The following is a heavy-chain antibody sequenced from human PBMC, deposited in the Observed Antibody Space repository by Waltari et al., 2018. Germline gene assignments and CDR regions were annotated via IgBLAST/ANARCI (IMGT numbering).Heavy chain of an antibody. D-gene: IGHD3-16*01. V-gene: IGHV1-8*01. J-gene: IGHJ5*02. CDR1: GSTFTNDD. CDR2: MKPISENT. CDR3: ATARVERRRGSWFDH. Sequence: QVQLVQSGAEVKEPGASVRVSCKSYGSTFTNDDINWVRQANGQGREWMGWMKPISENTGYAQKFQGRVIMTRDTSLTTAYMELSSLRFDDTAIYYCATARVERRRGSWFDHWGQGTLVTVSS.